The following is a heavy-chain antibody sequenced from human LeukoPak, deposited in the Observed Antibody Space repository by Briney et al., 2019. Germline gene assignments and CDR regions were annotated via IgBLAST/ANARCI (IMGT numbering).Heavy chain of an antibody. CDR1: GFTFSSYG. J-gene: IGHJ4*02. CDR2: ISYDGSNK. CDR3: AKDHLPGIVVADRGY. V-gene: IGHV3-30*18. Sequence: PGGSLRLSCAASGFTFSSYGMHWVRQAPGKGLEWVAVISYDGSNKYYADSVKGRFTISRDNSKNTLYLQINSLRAEDTAVYYCAKDHLPGIVVADRGYWGQGTLVTVSS. D-gene: IGHD6-19*01.